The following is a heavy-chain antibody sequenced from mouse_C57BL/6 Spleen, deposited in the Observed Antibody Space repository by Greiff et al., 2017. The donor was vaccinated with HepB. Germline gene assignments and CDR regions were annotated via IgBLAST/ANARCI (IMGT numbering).Heavy chain of an antibody. D-gene: IGHD6-1*01. CDR3: ARGRLYYFDY. CDR2: ISYDGSN. J-gene: IGHJ2*01. V-gene: IGHV3-6*01. CDR1: GYSITSGYY. Sequence: ESGPGLVKPSQSLSLTCSVTGYSITSGYYWNWIRQFPGNKLEWMGYISYDGSNNYNPSLKNRISITLDTSKNQFFLKLNSVTTEDTATYYCARGRLYYFDYWGQGTTLTVSS.